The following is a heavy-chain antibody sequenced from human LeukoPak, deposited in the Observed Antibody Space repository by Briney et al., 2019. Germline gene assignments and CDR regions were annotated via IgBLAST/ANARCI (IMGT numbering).Heavy chain of an antibody. V-gene: IGHV1-18*01. D-gene: IGHD3-16*02. CDR3: ARTLYDYVWGSYRGHYYYYMDV. CDR1: GYTFTSYG. CDR2: ISAYNGNT. J-gene: IGHJ6*03. Sequence: ASVKVSCKASGYTFTSYGISWVRQAPGQGLEWMGWISAYNGNTNYAQKLQGRVTMTTDTSTSTAYMELRSLRSDDTAVYYCARTLYDYVWGSYRGHYYYYMDVWSKETTVTISS.